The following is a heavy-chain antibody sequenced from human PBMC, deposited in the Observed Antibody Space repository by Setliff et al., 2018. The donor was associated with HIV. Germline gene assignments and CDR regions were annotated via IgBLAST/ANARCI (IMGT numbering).Heavy chain of an antibody. J-gene: IGHJ5*02. D-gene: IGHD6-13*01. CDR1: GGSIRNHY. CDR2: VHDSGST. V-gene: IGHV4-59*11. CDR3: ARGSDSSTWYRGWFDP. Sequence: SETLSLTCTVSGGSIRNHYWSWIRQPPGKALEWIGYVHDSGSTSYKPSLDSRVAMSVDTSKNQFSLRLTSVTAADTAVYYCARGSDSSTWYRGWFDPWGQGTLVTVSS.